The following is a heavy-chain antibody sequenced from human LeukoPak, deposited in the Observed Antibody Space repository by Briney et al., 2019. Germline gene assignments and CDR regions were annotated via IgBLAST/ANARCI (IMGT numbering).Heavy chain of an antibody. D-gene: IGHD1-14*01. CDR3: ARGAGPIAMFDP. J-gene: IGHJ5*02. V-gene: IGHV4-59*01. CDR1: GGSINIYY. Sequence: SETLSLTCTVSGGSINIYYWSWIRQPPGKGLEWIGYINYTGSTNYNPSLKSRVTISLDTSKNHFSLKLTSVTAADTAVYYCARGAGPIAMFDPWGQGTLVTVSS. CDR2: INYTGST.